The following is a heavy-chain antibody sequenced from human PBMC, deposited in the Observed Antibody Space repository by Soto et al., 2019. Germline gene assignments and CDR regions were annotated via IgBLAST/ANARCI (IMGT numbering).Heavy chain of an antibody. CDR1: GGTFSSYT. CDR2: IITILGIA. D-gene: IGHD3-3*01. CDR3: ARGPIFGVVIPSYYYYYMDV. J-gene: IGHJ6*03. V-gene: IGHV1-69*02. Sequence: GASVKVSCKASGGTFSSYTISWVRQAPGQGLEWMGRIITILGIANYAQKFQGRVTITADKSTSTAYMELSSLRSEDTAVYYCARGPIFGVVIPSYYYYYMDVWGKGTTVTVSS.